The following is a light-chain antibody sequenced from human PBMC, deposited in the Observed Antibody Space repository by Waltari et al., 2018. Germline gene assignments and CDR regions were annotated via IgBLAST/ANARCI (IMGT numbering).Light chain of an antibody. CDR3: QQGNSFPWT. CDR2: AAS. J-gene: IGKJ1*01. V-gene: IGKV1-12*02. Sequence: DTQMTQSLSSVSASVGDRVTITCRASQGISSWLGWYQQKPGKAPNLLIYAASSLESGVPSRFSGSGSGTEFTLTISSLQPEDFATYYCQQGNSFPWTFGEGTKVEIK. CDR1: QGISSW.